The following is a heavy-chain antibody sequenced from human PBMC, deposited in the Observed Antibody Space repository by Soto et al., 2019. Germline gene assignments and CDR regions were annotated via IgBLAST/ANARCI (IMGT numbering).Heavy chain of an antibody. CDR3: ARERGNYDFWSGYQSMYYYYGMDV. J-gene: IGHJ6*02. D-gene: IGHD3-3*01. Sequence: PSETLSLTCTVSCGSISSGDYYWSWIRQPPGKGLEWIGYIYYSGSTYYNPSLKSRVTISVXXSKNEFSLKLSLVTAADTAVYYCARERGNYDFWSGYQSMYYYYGMDVWAQGTTVTVSS. CDR2: IYYSGST. V-gene: IGHV4-30-4*01. CDR1: CGSISSGDYY.